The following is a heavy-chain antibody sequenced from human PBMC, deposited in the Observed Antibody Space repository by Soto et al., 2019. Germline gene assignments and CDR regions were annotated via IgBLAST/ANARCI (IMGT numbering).Heavy chain of an antibody. CDR2: ISYDGSNK. Sequence: GGSLRLSCAASGFTFSSYGMHWVRQAPGKGLEWVAVISYDGSNKYYADSVKGRFTISRDNSKNTLYLQMNSLRAEDTAVYYCAKALISSSWYGIDYWGQGTLVTVSS. CDR1: GFTFSSYG. D-gene: IGHD6-13*01. V-gene: IGHV3-30*18. J-gene: IGHJ4*02. CDR3: AKALISSSWYGIDY.